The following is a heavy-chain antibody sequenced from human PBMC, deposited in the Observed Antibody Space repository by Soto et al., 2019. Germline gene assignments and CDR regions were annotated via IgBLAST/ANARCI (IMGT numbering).Heavy chain of an antibody. CDR3: AKDNYDYGDSCIDY. Sequence: LRRSWAPSRCTFNSYAMSWVRKAPGKGLEWVSDISGSGGSTHYADYVKGRLNISRDNSRNKLYLQMNSLRAEDKAVYYCAKDNYDYGDSCIDYWGQGT. CDR1: RCTFNSYA. V-gene: IGHV3-23*01. J-gene: IGHJ4*02. CDR2: ISGSGGST. D-gene: IGHD4-17*01.